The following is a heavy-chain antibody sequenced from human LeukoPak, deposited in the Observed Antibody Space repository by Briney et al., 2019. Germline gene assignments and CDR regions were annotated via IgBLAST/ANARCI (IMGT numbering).Heavy chain of an antibody. CDR2: IKEDGSEK. D-gene: IGHD3-22*01. CDR3: ATYSSLNRREFQY. V-gene: IGHV3-7*01. Sequence: GGSLRLSCAASGFTFSSYSMNWVRQAPGKGPEWVANIKEDGSEKYYVDSVKGRFTISRDNAKNSLYLQMNSLRAEDTAVYYCATYSSLNRREFQYWGQGTLLTVSS. CDR1: GFTFSSYS. J-gene: IGHJ1*01.